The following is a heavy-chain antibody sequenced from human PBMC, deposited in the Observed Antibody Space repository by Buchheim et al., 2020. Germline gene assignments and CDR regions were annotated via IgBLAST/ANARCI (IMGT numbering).Heavy chain of an antibody. CDR1: GFTFSSYG. J-gene: IGHJ4*02. CDR2: ISYDGSNK. CDR3: AKESWEHLNLDY. Sequence: QVQLVESGGGVVQPGRSLRLSCAASGFTFSSYGMHWVRQAPGKGLEWVAVISYDGSNKYYADSVKGRFTISRDNSKNTLYLQMNSLRAEDTAVYYCAKESWEHLNLDYWGQGTL. D-gene: IGHD1-26*01. V-gene: IGHV3-30*18.